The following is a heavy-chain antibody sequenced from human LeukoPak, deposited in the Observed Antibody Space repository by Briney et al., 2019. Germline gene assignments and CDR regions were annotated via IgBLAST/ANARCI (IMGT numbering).Heavy chain of an antibody. J-gene: IGHJ4*02. CDR1: GYTFTSYY. CDR3: ARGDYYDSSGYLQFDC. V-gene: IGHV1-46*01. CDR2: NNPSGGST. D-gene: IGHD3-22*01. Sequence: ASVKVSCKASGYTFTSYYMHWVRQAPGQGLEWMGINNPSGGSTSYAQKFQGRVTMTRDTSTSTVYMELSSLRSEDTAVYYCARGDYYDSSGYLQFDCWGQGTLVTVSS.